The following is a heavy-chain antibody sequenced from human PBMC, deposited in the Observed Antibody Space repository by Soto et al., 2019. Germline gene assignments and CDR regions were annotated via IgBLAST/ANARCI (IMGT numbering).Heavy chain of an antibody. J-gene: IGHJ6*02. CDR2: IKFDGSST. CDR1: GFAFSTYW. CDR3: ARGAKNIYAMDV. V-gene: IGHV3-74*01. Sequence: EVQLVESGGGLVQPGGSLRLSCAASGFAFSTYWMHWVRQAPGKGLLWVSRIKFDGSSTYYADSVKGRFTSSRDDAKNTLFLQMNGLRVDDTAVYYCARGAKNIYAMDVWGQGTTVTVSS.